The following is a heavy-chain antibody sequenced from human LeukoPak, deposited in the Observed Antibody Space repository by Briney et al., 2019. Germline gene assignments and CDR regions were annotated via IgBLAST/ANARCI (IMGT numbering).Heavy chain of an antibody. Sequence: SQTLSLTCTVSGGSISSGDYYWSWIRQHPGKGLEWIGSIYYSGSTYYNPSLKSRVTISVDTSKSLFSLKLSSVTAADTAVYYCARGINGAKWLVPYYFDYWGHGTLVTVSS. V-gene: IGHV4-39*02. CDR3: ARGINGAKWLVPYYFDY. CDR2: IYYSGST. J-gene: IGHJ4*01. CDR1: GGSISSGDYY. D-gene: IGHD6-19*01.